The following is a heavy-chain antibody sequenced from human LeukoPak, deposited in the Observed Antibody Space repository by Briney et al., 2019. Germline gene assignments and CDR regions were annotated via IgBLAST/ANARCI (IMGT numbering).Heavy chain of an antibody. CDR3: ARDNSVGDTAWWFDP. Sequence: ASVKVSCKASGYAFTRHYMHWVRQAPGQGLEWMGLINPSGSSTIYAQKFQGRVTMTRDMSTSTDYMELSSLRSEDTAVYYCARDNSVGDTAWWFDPWGQGTLVTVSS. D-gene: IGHD1-26*01. CDR1: GYAFTRHY. CDR2: INPSGSST. J-gene: IGHJ5*02. V-gene: IGHV1-46*01.